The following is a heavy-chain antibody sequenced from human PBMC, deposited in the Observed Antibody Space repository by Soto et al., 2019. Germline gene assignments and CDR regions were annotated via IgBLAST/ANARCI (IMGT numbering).Heavy chain of an antibody. CDR1: GGSISSYY. CDR3: AFQLETVTFYYYYYGMEV. V-gene: IGHV4-59*01. Sequence: SETLSLTCTVSGGSISSYYWRWLRQPPGKGLEWIGYIYYSGSTNYNPSLKRRVTISVGTSKNQFSLKLSSVTAADTAVYYCAFQLETVTFYYYYYGMEVWGQGTTVTVSS. D-gene: IGHD4-4*01. CDR2: IYYSGST. J-gene: IGHJ6*02.